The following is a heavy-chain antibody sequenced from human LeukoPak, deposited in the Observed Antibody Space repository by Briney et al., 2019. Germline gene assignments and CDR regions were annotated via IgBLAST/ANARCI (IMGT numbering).Heavy chain of an antibody. J-gene: IGHJ6*02. Sequence: GRSLRLSCAASGFTFSSYGMHWVRQSPGRGLEWVSFLSFDGSNEFYADSLKGRFTISRDNSKDTLYLQMDSLRAEDTALYYCAREEHDYVWGSYQYYYYYGIDVWGQGTTVTVSS. V-gene: IGHV3-30*03. CDR2: LSFDGSNE. CDR3: AREEHDYVWGSYQYYYYYGIDV. D-gene: IGHD3-16*02. CDR1: GFTFSSYG.